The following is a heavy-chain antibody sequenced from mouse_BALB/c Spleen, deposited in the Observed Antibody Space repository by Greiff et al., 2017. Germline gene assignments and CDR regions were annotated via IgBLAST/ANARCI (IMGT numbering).Heavy chain of an antibody. V-gene: IGHV2-2*02. Sequence: VQLQQSGPGLVQPSQSLSITCTVSGFSLTSYGVHWVRQSPGKGLEWLGVIWSGGSTDYNAAFISRLSISKDNSKSQVFFKMNSLQANDTAIYYCARNEGYGNYAWFAYWGQGTLVTVSA. CDR2: IWSGGST. CDR1: GFSLTSYG. CDR3: ARNEGYGNYAWFAY. J-gene: IGHJ3*01. D-gene: IGHD2-10*02.